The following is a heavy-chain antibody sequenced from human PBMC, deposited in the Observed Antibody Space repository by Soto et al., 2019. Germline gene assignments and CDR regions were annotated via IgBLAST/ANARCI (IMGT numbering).Heavy chain of an antibody. V-gene: IGHV1-2*02. CDR1: GYTFTVYN. CDR2: INPKSGGT. Sequence: QVKLVQSGAEVKKPGASVNVSCKASGYTFTVYNMHWLRQAPGQGLGWMGWINPKSGGTMYPQKFQGRVTMTWDTSISTAYMALTRLRSDDTAVYYCARDLAKGGGSAGFDYWGQGTLVTVSS. J-gene: IGHJ4*02. D-gene: IGHD1-26*01. CDR3: ARDLAKGGGSAGFDY.